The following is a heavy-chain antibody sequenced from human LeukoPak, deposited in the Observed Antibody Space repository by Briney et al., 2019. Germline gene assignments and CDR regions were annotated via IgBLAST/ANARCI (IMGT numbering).Heavy chain of an antibody. CDR2: IYSGGST. CDR3: ARAFSTTAFDY. CDR1: GFTVSSNY. Sequence: PGGSLRLSCAASGFTVSSNYMSWVRQAPGKGLEWVSIIYSGGSTFYADSVKGRFTISRDNSKTTLYLQMNSLRAEDTAVYYCARAFSTTAFDYWGQGTLVTVSS. D-gene: IGHD4-17*01. V-gene: IGHV3-53*05. J-gene: IGHJ4*02.